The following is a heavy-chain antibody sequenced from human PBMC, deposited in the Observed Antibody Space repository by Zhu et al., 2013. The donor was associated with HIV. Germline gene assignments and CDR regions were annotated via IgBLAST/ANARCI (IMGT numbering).Heavy chain of an antibody. Sequence: HVQLVQSGVEVKKPGASMKLSCQASGYSFLSHGLSWVRQAPGQGLEWMGGFISMFDIANYAQKFQGRVTITADESTITAYMELSSLRSEDTAVYYCARGGDLSSSWPRWDYWGQGTLVTVSS. V-gene: IGHV1-69*01. J-gene: IGHJ4*02. CDR3: ARGGDLSSSWPRWDY. CDR2: FISMFDIA. CDR1: GYSFLSHG. D-gene: IGHD6-13*01.